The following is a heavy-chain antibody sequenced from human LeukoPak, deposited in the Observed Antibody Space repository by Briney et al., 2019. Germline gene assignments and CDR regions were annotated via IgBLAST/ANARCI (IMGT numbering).Heavy chain of an antibody. V-gene: IGHV1-18*01. J-gene: IGHJ6*03. CDR3: ARDTYIVVVPAAIPSWYYYMDV. CDR1: GYTFTSYG. D-gene: IGHD2-2*02. CDR2: ISAYNGNT. Sequence: ASVKVSCKASGYTFTSYGISWARQAPGQGLEWMGWISAYNGNTNYAQKLQGRVTMTTDTSTSTAYMELRSLRSDDTAVYYCARDTYIVVVPAAIPSWYYYMDVWGKGTTVTVSS.